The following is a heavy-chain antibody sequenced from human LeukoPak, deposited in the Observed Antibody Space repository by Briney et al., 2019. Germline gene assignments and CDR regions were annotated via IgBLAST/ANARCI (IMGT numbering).Heavy chain of an antibody. V-gene: IGHV1-2*02. Sequence: ASVKVSCKASGYTFTGYCMHWVRQAPGQGLEWMGWINPNSGGTNYAQKFQGRVTMTRDTSINTAFMELSRLRSDDTAVYYCARGKSRQYYYYYMDVWGKGTTVTVSS. CDR1: GYTFTGYC. D-gene: IGHD4-11*01. CDR3: ARGKSRQYYYYYMDV. CDR2: INPNSGGT. J-gene: IGHJ6*03.